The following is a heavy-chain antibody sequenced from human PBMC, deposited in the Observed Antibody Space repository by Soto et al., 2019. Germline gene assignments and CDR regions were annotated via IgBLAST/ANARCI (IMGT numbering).Heavy chain of an antibody. V-gene: IGHV3-23*01. CDR2: ISGSGGST. J-gene: IGHJ4*02. Sequence: EVQLLESGGGLVQPGGSLRLSCAASGFTFSSYAMSWVRQSPGKGLEWVSAISGSGGSTYYADSVKGRFTISRDNSKNTLYLQMNSRSAEDTAVYYCAKESHYLPSFDYWGQGTLVTVSS. D-gene: IGHD3-10*01. CDR1: GFTFSSYA. CDR3: AKESHYLPSFDY.